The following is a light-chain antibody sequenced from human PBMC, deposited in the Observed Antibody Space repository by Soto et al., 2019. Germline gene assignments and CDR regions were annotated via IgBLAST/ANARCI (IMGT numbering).Light chain of an antibody. Sequence: DIVMTQSPDSLAVSLGERATINCKSSQSVLYSSNNKNYLAWYQQKPGQPPKLLIYWASTRESGVPDRFSGSGSGTDFPLTISSLQAEDVAVYFCQKYYISPPPFGQGTKLETK. V-gene: IGKV4-1*01. CDR1: QSVLYSSNNKNY. CDR3: QKYYISPPP. J-gene: IGKJ2*01. CDR2: WAS.